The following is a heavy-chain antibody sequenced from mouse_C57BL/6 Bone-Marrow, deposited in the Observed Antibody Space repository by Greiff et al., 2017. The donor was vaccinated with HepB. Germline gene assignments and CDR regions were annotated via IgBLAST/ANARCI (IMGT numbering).Heavy chain of an antibody. CDR3: ARFDYDEGAWFAY. D-gene: IGHD2-4*01. CDR2: IYPRSGNT. CDR1: GYTFTSYG. V-gene: IGHV1-81*01. J-gene: IGHJ3*01. Sequence: VQGVESGAELARPGASVKLSCKASGYTFTSYGISWVKQRTGQGLEWIGEIYPRSGNTYYNEKFKGKATLTADKSSSTAYMELRSLTSEDSAVYFCARFDYDEGAWFAYWGQGTRVTVSA.